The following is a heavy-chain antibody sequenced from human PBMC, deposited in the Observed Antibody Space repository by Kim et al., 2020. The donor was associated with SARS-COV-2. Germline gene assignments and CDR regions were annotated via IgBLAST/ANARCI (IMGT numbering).Heavy chain of an antibody. CDR1: GGTFSSYA. CDR3: ARGGWCRGGDCYSSYYYYGMDV. Sequence: SVKVSCKASGGTFSSYAISWVRQAPGQGLEWMGGIIPIFGTANNAQKFQGRVTITADESTSTAYMELSSLRSEDTAVYYCARGGWCRGGDCYSSYYYYGMDVWGQGTTVTVSS. V-gene: IGHV1-69*13. D-gene: IGHD2-21*02. J-gene: IGHJ6*02. CDR2: IIPIFGTA.